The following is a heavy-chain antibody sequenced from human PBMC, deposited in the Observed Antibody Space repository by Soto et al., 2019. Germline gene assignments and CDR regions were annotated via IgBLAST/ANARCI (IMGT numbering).Heavy chain of an antibody. J-gene: IGHJ5*02. V-gene: IGHV4-59*08. CDR1: GGSISSYY. D-gene: IGHD3-10*01. Sequence: SETLSLTCTVSGGSISSYYWSWIRQPPGKGLEWIGYIYYSGSTNYNPSLKSRVTISVDTSKNQFSLKLSSVTAADTAVYYCARLREYYYGSGSYYWFDPWGQGTLVTVS. CDR2: IYYSGST. CDR3: ARLREYYYGSGSYYWFDP.